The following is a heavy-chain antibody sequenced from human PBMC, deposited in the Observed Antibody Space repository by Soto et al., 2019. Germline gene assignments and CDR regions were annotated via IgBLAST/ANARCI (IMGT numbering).Heavy chain of an antibody. CDR3: AKDLSSGYYFSLDY. Sequence: GGFMRLCCAAFGFTFRNFGMRWVRQAPGKGLEWVAVIWYDGSNKYYADSVKGRFTISRDNSKNTLYLQMNSLRAEDTAVYYCAKDLSSGYYFSLDYWGQGTLVTGSS. D-gene: IGHD3-22*01. CDR1: GFTFRNFG. J-gene: IGHJ4*02. V-gene: IGHV3-33*06. CDR2: IWYDGSNK.